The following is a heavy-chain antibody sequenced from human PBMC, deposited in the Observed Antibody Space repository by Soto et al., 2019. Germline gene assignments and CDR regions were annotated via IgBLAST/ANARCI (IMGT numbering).Heavy chain of an antibody. D-gene: IGHD2-15*01. Sequence: EVQLVESGGGLVQPGGSLRLSCAASGFTFSSYWMSWVRQAPGKGLEWVANIKQDGSEKYYVDSVKGRLTISRDNAKNSLYLQMNSLRAEDTAVYYCARDGCSGGSCYLVYYYYMDVWGKGTTVTVSS. J-gene: IGHJ6*03. CDR1: GFTFSSYW. V-gene: IGHV3-7*01. CDR3: ARDGCSGGSCYLVYYYYMDV. CDR2: IKQDGSEK.